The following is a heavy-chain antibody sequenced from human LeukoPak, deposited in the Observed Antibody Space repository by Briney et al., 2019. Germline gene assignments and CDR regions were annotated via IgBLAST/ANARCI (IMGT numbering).Heavy chain of an antibody. J-gene: IGHJ6*03. D-gene: IGHD2-2*01. CDR1: GGTFSSYA. Sequence: VASVKVSCKASGGTFSSYAISWVRQAPGQGLEWMGRIIPIFGTANYAQKFQGRVTITTDESTSTAYMELSSLRSEDTAVYYCARDRDVVVPAAIGDYYYYFMDVWGKGTTATVSS. CDR2: IIPIFGTA. V-gene: IGHV1-69*05. CDR3: ARDRDVVVPAAIGDYYYYFMDV.